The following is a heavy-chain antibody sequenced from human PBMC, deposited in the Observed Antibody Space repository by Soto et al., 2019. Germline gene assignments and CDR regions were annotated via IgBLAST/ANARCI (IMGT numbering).Heavy chain of an antibody. Sequence: GGSLRLSCAASGFTFSSYAMSWVRQAPGKGLEWVSAISGSGGSTYYADSVKGRFTISRDNSKNTLYLQMNSLRAEDTAVYYCAKGQSDLSLKAVPAAMYYYYGMDVWGQGTTVTVSS. D-gene: IGHD2-2*01. CDR1: GFTFSSYA. J-gene: IGHJ6*02. V-gene: IGHV3-23*01. CDR2: ISGSGGST. CDR3: AKGQSDLSLKAVPAAMYYYYGMDV.